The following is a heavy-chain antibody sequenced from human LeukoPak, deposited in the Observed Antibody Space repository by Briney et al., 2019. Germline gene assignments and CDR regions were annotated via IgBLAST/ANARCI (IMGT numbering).Heavy chain of an antibody. CDR3: AKDLEAVAGGFDY. CDR2: ISGSGGST. V-gene: IGHV3-23*01. J-gene: IGHJ4*02. CDR1: GFTFSSYA. D-gene: IGHD6-19*01. Sequence: PGGSLRLSCAASGFTFSSYAMNWVRQAPEKGLEWVSAISGSGGSTYYPDSVKGRFTISRDNSKNTLYLQMNSLRAEDTAVYYCAKDLEAVAGGFDYWGQGTLVTVSS.